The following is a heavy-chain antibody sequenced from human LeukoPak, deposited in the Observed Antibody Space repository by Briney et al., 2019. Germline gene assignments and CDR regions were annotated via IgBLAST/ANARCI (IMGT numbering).Heavy chain of an antibody. J-gene: IGHJ4*02. D-gene: IGHD6-13*01. CDR3: AKARDSNIWYPFDY. CDR1: GGSISNNY. Sequence: SETLSLTCTVSGGSISNNYWNWIRLPPGKGLEWIGYIYYTGSTHYNPSLKSRVTISLDTSKSQLSLKLTFVTAADTAVYYCAKARDSNIWYPFDYWGQGTPVTVSS. V-gene: IGHV4-59*01. CDR2: IYYTGST.